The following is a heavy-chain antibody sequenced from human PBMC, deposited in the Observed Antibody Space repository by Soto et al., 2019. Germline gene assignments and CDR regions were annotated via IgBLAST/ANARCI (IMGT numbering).Heavy chain of an antibody. V-gene: IGHV3-30*18. CDR2: ISYDGSNK. J-gene: IGHJ6*02. Sequence: GGSLRLSCAASGFTFSSYGMHWVRQAPGKGLEWVAVISYDGSNKYYADSVKGRFTISRDNSKNTLYLQMNSLRAEDTAVYYCAKDRGDIVVVPAAYYYYGMDVWGQGTTVTVSS. CDR1: GFTFSSYG. CDR3: AKDRGDIVVVPAAYYYYGMDV. D-gene: IGHD2-2*01.